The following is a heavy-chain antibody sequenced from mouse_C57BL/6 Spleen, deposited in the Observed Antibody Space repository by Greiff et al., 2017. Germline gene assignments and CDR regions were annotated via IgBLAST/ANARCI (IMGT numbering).Heavy chain of an antibody. Sequence: VQLQQSGPELVKPGASVKISCKASGYSFTGYYMNWVKQSPEKSLEWIGEIKPSTGGTTYNQKFKAKATLTVDKSSSTAYMQLKSLTSEDSAVYYCAKGTGTGFDYWGQGTTLTVSS. CDR3: AKGTGTGFDY. D-gene: IGHD4-1*01. CDR2: IKPSTGGT. CDR1: GYSFTGYY. V-gene: IGHV1-42*01. J-gene: IGHJ2*01.